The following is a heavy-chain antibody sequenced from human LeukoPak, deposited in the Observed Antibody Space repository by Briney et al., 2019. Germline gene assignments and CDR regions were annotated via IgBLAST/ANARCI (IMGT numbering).Heavy chain of an antibody. J-gene: IGHJ4*02. Sequence: SETLSLTCTVSGGSVSSTTYYWSWTRQPPGKGLEWFASINYSGSTSHNPSLTRRVTISVDTSDHQFSLKWCPLTAADTAVYYCARYVVYGSGKYYFDYWGQGTLVTVSS. CDR1: GGSVSSTTYY. V-gene: IGHV4-39*01. D-gene: IGHD3-10*01. CDR3: ARYVVYGSGKYYFDY. CDR2: INYSGST.